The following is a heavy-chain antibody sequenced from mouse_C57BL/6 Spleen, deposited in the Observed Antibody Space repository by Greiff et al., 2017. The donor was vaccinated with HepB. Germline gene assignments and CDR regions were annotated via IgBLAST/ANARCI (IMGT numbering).Heavy chain of an antibody. Sequence: QVQLQQPGAELVRPGSSVKLSCKASGYTFTSYWMDWVKQRPGQGLEWIGNIYPSDSETHYNQKFKDKATLTVDKSSSTAYMQLSSLTSEDSAVYYCARTDYYGSSLFAYWGQGTLVTVSA. J-gene: IGHJ3*01. V-gene: IGHV1-61*01. CDR1: GYTFTSYW. CDR3: ARTDYYGSSLFAY. D-gene: IGHD1-1*01. CDR2: IYPSDSET.